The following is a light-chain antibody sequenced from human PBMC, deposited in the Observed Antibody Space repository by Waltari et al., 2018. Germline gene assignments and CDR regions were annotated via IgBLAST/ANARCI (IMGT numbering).Light chain of an antibody. J-gene: IGKJ1*01. V-gene: IGKV2-28*01. CDR2: LGS. CDR1: QSLLPSNGKNY. CDR3: MQGLQTPWT. Sequence: DIVMTQSPLSLSVTPGEPASISCRSSQSLLPSNGKNYLDWYLQKPGQSPQLLIYLGSNRASGVPDRFSVSGSDTDFTLKISRVEAEDVGVYYCMQGLQTPWTFGQGTKVEIK.